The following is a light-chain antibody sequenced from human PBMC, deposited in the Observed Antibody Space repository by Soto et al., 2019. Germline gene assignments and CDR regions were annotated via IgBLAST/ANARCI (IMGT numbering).Light chain of an antibody. Sequence: QFVLTQPASVSGSPGQSITLSCTGTTSDLGRYKFVSWYQQYPGKAPRLMMYEVSNRPSGVSNRFSGSKSGNTASLTISGLQAEDEAIYYCSSSTNTSTLVIFGGGTKLTVL. CDR2: EVS. J-gene: IGLJ2*01. CDR1: TSDLGRYKF. V-gene: IGLV2-14*01. CDR3: SSSTNTSTLVI.